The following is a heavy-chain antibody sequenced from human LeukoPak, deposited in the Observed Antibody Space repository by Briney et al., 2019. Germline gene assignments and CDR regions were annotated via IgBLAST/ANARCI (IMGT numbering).Heavy chain of an antibody. CDR2: IYYSGST. V-gene: IGHV4-59*01. CDR3: ARPYYYGSGNYYTWYLDL. Sequence: PSETLSLTCTVSGDSFNSYYCSWIRQPPGKGLEYIGYIYYSGSTNYNPSLKSRVTMSVDTSKNQFSLKLSSVTVADTAVYYCARPYYYGSGNYYTWYLDLWGRGTLVTVPS. J-gene: IGHJ2*01. D-gene: IGHD3-10*01. CDR1: GDSFNSYY.